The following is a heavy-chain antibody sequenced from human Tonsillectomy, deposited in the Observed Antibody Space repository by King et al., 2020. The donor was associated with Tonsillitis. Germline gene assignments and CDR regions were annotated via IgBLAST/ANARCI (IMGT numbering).Heavy chain of an antibody. D-gene: IGHD6-6*01. Sequence: VQLVESGGGLVKPGGSLRLSCAASGFTFSDYYMSWIRQAPGKGLEWVSYISRSSSYTNYADSVKGRFTISRDNAKNSLYLQMNSLRAEDTAVYYCARDRADSSSMEAFFDYWGQGTLVTVSS. J-gene: IGHJ4*02. V-gene: IGHV3-11*06. CDR2: ISRSSSYT. CDR3: ARDRADSSSMEAFFDY. CDR1: GFTFSDYY.